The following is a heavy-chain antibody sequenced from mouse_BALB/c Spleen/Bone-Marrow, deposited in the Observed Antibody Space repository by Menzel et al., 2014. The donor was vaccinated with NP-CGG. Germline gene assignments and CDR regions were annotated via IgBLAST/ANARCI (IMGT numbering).Heavy chain of an antibody. V-gene: IGHV7-1*02. J-gene: IGHJ3*01. CDR3: ARDVGYGNYFVY. CDR2: SRNKAKYYTT. CDR1: GFTFSDFY. Sequence: EVKPMESGGGLVQPGDSLRLSCATSGFTFSDFYMEWVRQPPGKRLEWIAASRNKAKYYTTEYSASVKGRFIVSRDTSQSVLYLQMNALRAEDTAIYYCARDVGYGNYFVYWGQGTLVTVSA. D-gene: IGHD2-10*02.